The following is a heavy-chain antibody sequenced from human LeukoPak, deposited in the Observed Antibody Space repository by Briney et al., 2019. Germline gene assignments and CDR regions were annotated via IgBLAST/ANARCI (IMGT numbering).Heavy chain of an antibody. CDR3: TRVYNPDYYHYMDV. CDR1: DGSITIDSYY. V-gene: IGHV4-39*07. CDR2: IYYSGST. D-gene: IGHD1-14*01. J-gene: IGHJ6*03. Sequence: SETLPLTCSVSDGSITIDSYYWGWVRQPPGKGLEWIGSIYYSGSTYYTPSLKSRAFISVDTSQNHFSLSLRSVTAADTAVYYCTRVYNPDYYHYMDVWGKGTTVTVSS.